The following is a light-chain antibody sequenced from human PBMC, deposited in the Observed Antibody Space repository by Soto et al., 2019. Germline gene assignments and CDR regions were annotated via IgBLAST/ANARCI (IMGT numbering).Light chain of an antibody. V-gene: IGKV1-5*01. CDR2: DAS. CDR3: QQYGSSPWT. J-gene: IGKJ1*01. CDR1: QSISSW. Sequence: DIQMTQSPSTLSASVGDRVTITFRASQSISSWLAWYQQKPGKAPKLLIYDASSLESGVPSRFSGSGSGTDFTLTISRLEPEDFAVYYCQQYGSSPWTFGQGTKVDI.